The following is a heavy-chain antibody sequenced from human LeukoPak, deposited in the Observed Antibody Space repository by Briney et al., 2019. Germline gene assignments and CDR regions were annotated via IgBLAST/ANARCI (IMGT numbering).Heavy chain of an antibody. CDR1: GFTFSSYA. J-gene: IGHJ4*02. Sequence: PGGSLRLSCAASGFTFSSYAMSWVRQAPGKGLEWVSAISGSGGSTYYADSVKGRFTISRDNSKNTLYLQMNSLRAEETAVYYCEKDGVLAVAGTGGGQGTLVTVSS. V-gene: IGHV3-23*01. D-gene: IGHD6-19*01. CDR3: EKDGVLAVAGTG. CDR2: ISGSGGST.